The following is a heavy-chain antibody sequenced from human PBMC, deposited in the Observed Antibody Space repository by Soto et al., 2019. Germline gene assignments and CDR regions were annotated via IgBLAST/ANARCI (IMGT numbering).Heavy chain of an antibody. J-gene: IGHJ3*02. CDR3: ARGPTEYCSGGSCYRDGAFDI. CDR2: IGTAGDT. D-gene: IGHD2-15*01. V-gene: IGHV3-13*01. CDR1: GFTFRSYD. Sequence: GGSLRLSCAASGFTFRSYDMHWVRQATGKGLEWVSAIGTAGDTYYPGSVKGRFTISRENAKNSLYLQMNSLRAGDTAVYYCARGPTEYCSGGSCYRDGAFDIWGQGTMVTVS.